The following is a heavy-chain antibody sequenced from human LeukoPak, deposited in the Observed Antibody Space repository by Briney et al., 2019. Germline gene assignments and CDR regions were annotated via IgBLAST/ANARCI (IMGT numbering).Heavy chain of an antibody. V-gene: IGHV4-38-2*01. CDR3: SRGLEGYSAGWSRFFEY. Sequence: SETLSLTCGVSGYSISRGYYWGWIRQPPGNGLEWIGNIYHTGSTYYNPSLRSRVTISVDTSKNQFFLKLTSVTAADTAVYYCSRGLEGYSAGWSRFFEYWGQGTLATVSS. J-gene: IGHJ4*02. D-gene: IGHD6-19*01. CDR2: IYHTGST. CDR1: GYSISRGYY.